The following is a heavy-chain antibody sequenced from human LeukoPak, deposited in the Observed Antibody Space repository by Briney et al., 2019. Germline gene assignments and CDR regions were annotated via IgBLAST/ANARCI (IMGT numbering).Heavy chain of an antibody. V-gene: IGHV1-3*03. Sequence: GASVKVSCKASGYSFSTYVMHWVRQAPGQRLEWMGWINAGNGKTKYSQEFQGRVTIMRDTSASIAYMELSSLRYEDMAVYYCARGVGRDGYNANWFDPWGQGTLVTVFS. D-gene: IGHD5-24*01. CDR2: INAGNGKT. CDR1: GYSFSTYV. J-gene: IGHJ5*02. CDR3: ARGVGRDGYNANWFDP.